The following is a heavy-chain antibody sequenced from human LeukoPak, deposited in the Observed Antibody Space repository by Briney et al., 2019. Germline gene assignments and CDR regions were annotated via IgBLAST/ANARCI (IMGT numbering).Heavy chain of an antibody. CDR3: ARDPIAAASYYYYYMDV. D-gene: IGHD6-13*01. Sequence: GASVKVSCKASGYTFTGYYMHWVRQAPGQGLEWMGRINPNSGGTNYAQKFQGRVTMTRDTSISTAYMELSRLRSDDTAVYYCARDPIAAASYYYYYMDVWGKGTTVTVSS. CDR1: GYTFTGYY. CDR2: INPNSGGT. J-gene: IGHJ6*03. V-gene: IGHV1-2*06.